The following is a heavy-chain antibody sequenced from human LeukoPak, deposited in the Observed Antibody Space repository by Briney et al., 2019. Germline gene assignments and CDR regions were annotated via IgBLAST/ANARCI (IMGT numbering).Heavy chain of an antibody. J-gene: IGHJ6*03. CDR2: INPNSGGT. D-gene: IGHD1-1*01. Sequence: ASVKVSCKASGYTFTGYYMRWVRQAPGQGLEWMGWINPNSGGTNYAQKFQGRVTMTRDTSISTAYMELSRLRSDDTAVYYCAKGRGTTEYYYYMDVWGKGTTVTVSS. CDR3: AKGRGTTEYYYYMDV. V-gene: IGHV1-2*02. CDR1: GYTFTGYY.